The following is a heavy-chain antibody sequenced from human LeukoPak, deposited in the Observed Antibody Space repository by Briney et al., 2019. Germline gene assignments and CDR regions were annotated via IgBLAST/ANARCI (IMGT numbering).Heavy chain of an antibody. J-gene: IGHJ6*02. CDR2: ISWDGGNT. CDR3: AKGHYYGSLYYYYGMDV. CDR1: GFTFDDYT. Sequence: PGGSLRLSCAASGFTFDDYTMHWVRQAPGKGLEWVSLISWDGGNTYYADSVKGRFTISRDNSKNSLYLQINSLRTEDTALYYCAKGHYYGSLYYYYGMDVWGQGTTVTVSS. V-gene: IGHV3-43*01. D-gene: IGHD3-10*01.